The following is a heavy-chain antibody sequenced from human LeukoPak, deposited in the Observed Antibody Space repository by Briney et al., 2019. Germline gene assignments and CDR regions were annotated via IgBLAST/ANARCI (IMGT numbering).Heavy chain of an antibody. CDR2: IWYDESHK. J-gene: IGHJ4*02. CDR1: GFTISSYV. V-gene: IGHV3-33*01. D-gene: IGHD2/OR15-2a*01. Sequence: PGGSLRLSCAASGFTISSYVMHWVRQAPGKGLEWVAVIWYDESHKYYTDSVRGRFTISRDNSKNTLYLQMNSLRAEDTAVYYCARASSSTVSYFDYWGQGTLLTVSS. CDR3: ARASSSTVSYFDY.